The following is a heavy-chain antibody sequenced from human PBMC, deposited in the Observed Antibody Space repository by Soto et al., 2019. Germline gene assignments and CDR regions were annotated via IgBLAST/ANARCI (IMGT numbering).Heavy chain of an antibody. CDR2: IYYSGTT. CDR3: ATRSGDYVGWFAH. Sequence: QLQLRESGPGLVKPSETLSLTCTVSGGSIIGSGFHWAWIRQPPGKGLEWIGSIYYSGTTNYSPSLKSRLAIDVDTSKNQFALRLSTVTAPDTAVYYGATRSGDYVGWFAHWGQGTRVTVSS. D-gene: IGHD4-17*01. V-gene: IGHV4-39*01. CDR1: GGSIIGSGFH. J-gene: IGHJ5*02.